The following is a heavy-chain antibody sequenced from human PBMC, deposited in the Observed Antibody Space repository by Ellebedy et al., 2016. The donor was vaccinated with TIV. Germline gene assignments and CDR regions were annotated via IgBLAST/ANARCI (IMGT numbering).Heavy chain of an antibody. V-gene: IGHV4-59*02. Sequence: MPSETLSLTCTVSGASVSRYYWNWIRQPPGEGLEWIGYFYDDRNTKCNPSLKSRAAISVDESKNQLSLKLNSVTAADTAVYYCAKMAYNSWYRPQVDVWGKGTTVTVSS. D-gene: IGHD6-13*01. CDR2: FYDDRNT. CDR3: AKMAYNSWYRPQVDV. J-gene: IGHJ6*04. CDR1: GASVSRYY.